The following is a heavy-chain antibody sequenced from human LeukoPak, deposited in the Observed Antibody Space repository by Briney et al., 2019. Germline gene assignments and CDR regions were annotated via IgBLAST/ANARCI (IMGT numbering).Heavy chain of an antibody. V-gene: IGHV4-34*01. CDR1: GGSFSGYY. CDR2: INRSGST. CDR3: ARGRYVWGSYRAYFDY. J-gene: IGHJ4*02. D-gene: IGHD3-16*02. Sequence: SETLSLTCAVYGGSFSGYYWSWIRQPPGKGLEWIGEINRSGSTNSNPSLKSRVTRSVDTSQNQFSLKLSSVTAADTAVYYCARGRYVWGSYRAYFDYWGQGTLVTVSS.